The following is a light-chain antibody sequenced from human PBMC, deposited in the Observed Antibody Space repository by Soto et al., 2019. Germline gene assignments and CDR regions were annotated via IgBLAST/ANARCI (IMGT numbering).Light chain of an antibody. Sequence: EIVLTQSPATLSSFPGDRVTLSCTCSQAVNTRLAWYQHKPGQAPRLLLYLTSNRAAGIPARFSGSGSETDFTLTISDVEPEDFAVYYCQQYGSSPPLTFGGGTKVDI. J-gene: IGKJ4*01. CDR1: QAVNTR. V-gene: IGKV3D-11*01. CDR2: LTS. CDR3: QQYGSSPPLT.